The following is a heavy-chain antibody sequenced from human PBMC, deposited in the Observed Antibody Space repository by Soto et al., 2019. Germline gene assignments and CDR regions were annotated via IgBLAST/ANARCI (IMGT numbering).Heavy chain of an antibody. CDR2: INHSGGT. D-gene: IGHD1-26*01. CDR3: ASAPQGDGRLAFDH. V-gene: IGHV4-34*01. CDR1: GGSLSDYN. Sequence: QVQLQQWGAGLLKPSETLSLTCAVYGGSLSDYNWSWIRQPPGKGLEWIGEINHSGGTNYNPSLTSRATLSVDTSKNPVSLKLSSVTVADTAMYYCASAPQGDGRLAFDHWGQGPLVTVSS. J-gene: IGHJ4*02.